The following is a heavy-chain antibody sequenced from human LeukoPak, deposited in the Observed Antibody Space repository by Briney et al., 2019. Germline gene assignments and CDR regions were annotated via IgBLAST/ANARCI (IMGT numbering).Heavy chain of an antibody. Sequence: QPGRSLRFSCAASGFTFSSYGMHWIRQAPAKGLEWVAVISYDGSNKYYADSVKGRFIISRDNSKNTLYLQMNSLRAEDTAVYSCAKGNWFDPWGQGTLVTVSS. CDR3: AKGNWFDP. J-gene: IGHJ5*02. CDR2: ISYDGSNK. CDR1: GFTFSSYG. V-gene: IGHV3-30*18.